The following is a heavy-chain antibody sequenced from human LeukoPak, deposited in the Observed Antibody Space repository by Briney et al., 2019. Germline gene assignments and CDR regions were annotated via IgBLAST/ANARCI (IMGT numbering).Heavy chain of an antibody. CDR1: GGSISSYY. J-gene: IGHJ4*02. CDR2: IYYSGST. CDR3: ARLQTIYDSSGYYSTNFDY. D-gene: IGHD3-22*01. V-gene: IGHV4-59*08. Sequence: SETLSLTCTVSGGSISSYYWSWIRQPPGKGLEWIGYIYYSGSTNYNPSLKSRVTISVDTSKNQFSLKVSSVTAADTAVYYCARLQTIYDSSGYYSTNFDYWGQGTLVTVSS.